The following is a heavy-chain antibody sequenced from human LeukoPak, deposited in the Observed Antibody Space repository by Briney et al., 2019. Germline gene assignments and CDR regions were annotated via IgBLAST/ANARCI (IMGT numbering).Heavy chain of an antibody. V-gene: IGHV1-69*01. CDR2: IIPIFGTA. Sequence: AVKVSCKASGGTFSSYAISWVRQAPGQGLEWMGGIIPIFGTANYAQKFQGRVTITADESTSTAYMELSSLRSEDTAVYYCARGAGIVGASFDYWGQGTLVTVSS. D-gene: IGHD1-26*01. CDR1: GGTFSSYA. CDR3: ARGAGIVGASFDY. J-gene: IGHJ4*02.